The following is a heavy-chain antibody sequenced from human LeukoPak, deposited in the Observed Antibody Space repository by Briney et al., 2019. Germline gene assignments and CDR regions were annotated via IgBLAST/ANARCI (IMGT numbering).Heavy chain of an antibody. CDR2: IVVGSGNT. CDR1: GFTFTSST. CDR3: TGTPWFGELTLDY. V-gene: IGHV1-58*02. J-gene: IGHJ4*02. Sequence: SVKVSCKASGFTFTSSTIQWVRQARGQRLEWIGWIVVGSGNTNYAQKFQERVTITRDMSTTTVYMELSSLRSEDTAVYYCTGTPWFGELTLDYWGQGTLVTVSS. D-gene: IGHD3-10*01.